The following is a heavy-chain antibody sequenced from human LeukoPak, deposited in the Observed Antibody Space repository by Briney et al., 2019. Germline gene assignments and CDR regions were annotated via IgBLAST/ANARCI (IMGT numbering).Heavy chain of an antibody. CDR2: INLNSGGT. CDR1: GYTFTGYY. J-gene: IGHJ4*02. CDR3: ARGSGSYYFGG. Sequence: GASVKVSCKASGYTFTGYYMHWVRQAPGQGLEWMGWINLNSGGTNYAQKFQGRVTMTRDTSISTAYMELSRLRSDDTAVYYCARGSGSYYFGGWGQGTLVTVSS. V-gene: IGHV1-2*02. D-gene: IGHD1-26*01.